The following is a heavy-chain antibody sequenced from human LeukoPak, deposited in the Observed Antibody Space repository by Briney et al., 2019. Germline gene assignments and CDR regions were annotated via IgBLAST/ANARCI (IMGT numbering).Heavy chain of an antibody. CDR3: ARGGGSLNN. CDR1: GGSISSYY. D-gene: IGHD2-15*01. V-gene: IGHV4-59*01. Sequence: SETLSLTCTVSGGSISSYYWSWIRQPPGKGLEWIGYIYYSGSTNYNPSLKSRVTISVDTSKNQFSLKLSSVTAADTAVYCCARGGGSLNNWGQGTLVTVSS. CDR2: IYYSGST. J-gene: IGHJ4*02.